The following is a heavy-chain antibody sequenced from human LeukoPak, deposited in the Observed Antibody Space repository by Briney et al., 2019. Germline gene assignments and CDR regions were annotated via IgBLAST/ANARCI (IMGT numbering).Heavy chain of an antibody. Sequence: ASXKVSCKASGYTFTSYDINWVRQATGQGLEWMGWMNPNSGNTGYAQKFQGRVTMTRNTSISTAYMELSSLRSEDTAVYYCARDLYCGGDCYSWFDYWGQGTLVTVSS. CDR2: MNPNSGNT. J-gene: IGHJ4*02. V-gene: IGHV1-8*01. D-gene: IGHD2-21*02. CDR1: GYTFTSYD. CDR3: ARDLYCGGDCYSWFDY.